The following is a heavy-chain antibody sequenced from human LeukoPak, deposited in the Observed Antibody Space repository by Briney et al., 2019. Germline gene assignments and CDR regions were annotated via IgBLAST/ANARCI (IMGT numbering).Heavy chain of an antibody. J-gene: IGHJ4*02. CDR1: GYTFTSYD. D-gene: IGHD2-15*01. CDR2: MNPNSGNT. V-gene: IGHV1-8*01. CDR3: ARGAPGSYCSGGSCLYFDY. Sequence: ASVKVSCKASGYTFTSYDINWVRQATGRGLEWMGWMNPNSGNTGYAQKFQGRVTMTRNTSISTAYMELSSLGSEDTAVYYCARGAPGSYCSGGSCLYFDYWGQGTLVAVSS.